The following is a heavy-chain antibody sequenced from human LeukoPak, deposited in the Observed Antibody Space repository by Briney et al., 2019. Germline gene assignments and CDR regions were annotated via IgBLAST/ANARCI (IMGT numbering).Heavy chain of an antibody. D-gene: IGHD7-27*01. Sequence: SETLSLTCTVSGGSISSYYWSWIRQPAGKGLEWIGRIYTSGSTNYNPSLKSRVTISVDTSKNQFSLKLSSVTAADTAVYYCASPLRRWGSDAFDIWGQGTMVTVSS. CDR2: IYTSGST. CDR1: GGSISSYY. V-gene: IGHV4-4*07. CDR3: ASPLRRWGSDAFDI. J-gene: IGHJ3*02.